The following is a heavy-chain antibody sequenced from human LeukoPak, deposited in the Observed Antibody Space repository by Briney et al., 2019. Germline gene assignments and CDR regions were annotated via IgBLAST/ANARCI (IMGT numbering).Heavy chain of an antibody. CDR1: GFTFSNYG. CDR2: ISGSGAGT. Sequence: GGSLRLSCAASGFTFSNYGMSWVRQAPGKGLEWVSAISGSGAGTYYADSVKGRFTISRDNNKNSLYLQMNSLRAEDTAVYYCAKDTVRSGWHTGIDHWGQGTLVTVSS. CDR3: AKDTVRSGWHTGIDH. J-gene: IGHJ4*02. D-gene: IGHD6-19*01. V-gene: IGHV3-23*01.